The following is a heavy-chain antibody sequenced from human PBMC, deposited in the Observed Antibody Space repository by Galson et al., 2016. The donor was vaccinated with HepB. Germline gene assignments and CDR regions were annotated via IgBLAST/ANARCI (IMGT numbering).Heavy chain of an antibody. J-gene: IGHJ4*02. V-gene: IGHV1-69-2*01. Sequence: VKVSCKVSGYTFIDYYMHWVQQAPGKGLEWMGLVDPEDGETVYAEKFQGRVTITADTSTDTVYMELGSLRSDDTAVYYCATLFSDYDSLDYWGQGTLVTVSS. CDR1: GYTFIDYY. CDR2: VDPEDGET. CDR3: ATLFSDYDSLDY. D-gene: IGHD5-12*01.